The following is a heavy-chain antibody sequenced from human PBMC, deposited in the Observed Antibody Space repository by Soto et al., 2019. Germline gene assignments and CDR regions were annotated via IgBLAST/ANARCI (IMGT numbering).Heavy chain of an antibody. D-gene: IGHD5-12*01. CDR2: IRSKANSYAT. CDR3: TRRLGSGYDFDY. V-gene: IGHV3-73*01. Sequence: GGSLRLSCAASGFTFSGSAMHWVRQASGKGLEWVGRIRSKANSYATAYAASVKGRFTISRDDSKNTAYLQMNSLKTEDTAVYYCTRRLGSGYDFDYWGQGTLVTVSS. CDR1: GFTFSGSA. J-gene: IGHJ4*02.